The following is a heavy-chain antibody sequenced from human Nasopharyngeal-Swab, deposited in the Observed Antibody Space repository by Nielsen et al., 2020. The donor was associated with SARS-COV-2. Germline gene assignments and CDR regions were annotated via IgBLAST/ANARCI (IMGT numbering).Heavy chain of an antibody. Sequence: SVKVSCKASRDTFNTYAISWVQQAPGQGLEWMGGIIPVFSKANYAQKFQGRVTITADESTSTAHMELSSLRYEDTAVYYCARDARARNYDFWSDYMDVWGKGTTVTVSS. CDR2: IIPVFSKA. J-gene: IGHJ6*03. CDR3: ARDARARNYDFWSDYMDV. D-gene: IGHD3-3*01. V-gene: IGHV1-69*13. CDR1: RDTFNTYA.